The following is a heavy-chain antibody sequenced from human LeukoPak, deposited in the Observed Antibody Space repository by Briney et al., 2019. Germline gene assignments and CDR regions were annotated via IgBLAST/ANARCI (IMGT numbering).Heavy chain of an antibody. CDR1: GGTFSSYT. CDR3: AGKDNWSLFDP. J-gene: IGHJ5*02. CDR2: IIPILGIA. Sequence: SVRVSCKASGGTFSSYTISWVRQAPGQGLEWMGRIIPILGIANYAQKFQGRVTITADKSTSTAYMELSSLRSEDTAVYYCAGKDNWSLFDPWGQGTLVTVSS. D-gene: IGHD1-20*01. V-gene: IGHV1-69*02.